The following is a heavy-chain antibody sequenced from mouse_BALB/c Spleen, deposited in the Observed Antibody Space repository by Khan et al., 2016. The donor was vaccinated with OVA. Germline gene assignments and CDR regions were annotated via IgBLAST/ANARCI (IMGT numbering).Heavy chain of an antibody. D-gene: IGHD1-1*01. CDR1: GYTFTSYV. CDR3: ARRDYFGSSSFAY. CDR2: INHYNDGT. Sequence: VQLKQSGPELVKPGASVKMSCKASGYTFTSYVMHWVKQKPGQGLEWIGYINHYNDGTKYNEKFKGKATLTSDKSSSTAYMELSSLTSEDSAVYYCARRDYFGSSSFAYWGQGTLVTVSA. V-gene: IGHV1S136*01. J-gene: IGHJ3*01.